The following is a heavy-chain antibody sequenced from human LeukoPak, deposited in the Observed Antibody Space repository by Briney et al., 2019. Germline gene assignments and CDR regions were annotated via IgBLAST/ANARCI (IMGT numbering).Heavy chain of an antibody. CDR1: GGTFSSYA. Sequence: SVKVSCKASGGTFSSYAISWVRQAPGQGLEWMGGIIPIFGTANYAQKFQGRVTITADESTSTAYMELSSLRSEDTAVYYFARNLDSSGYYTLADYWGQGTLVTVSS. D-gene: IGHD3-22*01. CDR2: IIPIFGTA. V-gene: IGHV1-69*13. CDR3: ARNLDSSGYYTLADY. J-gene: IGHJ4*02.